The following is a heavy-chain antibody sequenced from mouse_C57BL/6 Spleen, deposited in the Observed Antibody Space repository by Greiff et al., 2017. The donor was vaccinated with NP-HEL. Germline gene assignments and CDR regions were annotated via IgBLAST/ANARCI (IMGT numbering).Heavy chain of an antibody. CDR2: IYPGNGDT. CDR3: ARGGSYYFDY. J-gene: IGHJ2*01. V-gene: IGHV1-12*01. Sequence: QVQLKESGAELVRPGASVKMSCKASGYTFTSYYMHWVKQTPRQGLEWIGAIYPGNGDTSYNQKFKGKATLTVDKSSSTAYMQLSSLTSEDSAVYYCARGGSYYFDYWGKGTTLTVSS. CDR1: GYTFTSYY.